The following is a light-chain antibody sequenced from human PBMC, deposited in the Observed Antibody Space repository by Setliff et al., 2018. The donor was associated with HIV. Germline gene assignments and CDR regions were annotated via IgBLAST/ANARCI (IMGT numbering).Light chain of an antibody. CDR1: SSDIGTYNL. CDR3: CSYAGSATWV. V-gene: IGLV2-23*01. CDR2: DYS. Sequence: QSALAQPASVSGSPGQSITISCTGTSSDIGTYNLVSWYQQYPGKAPKLMIYDYSKRPSGLSNRFSGSKSGNTASLTISGLQAEDEADYYCCSYAGSATWVFGGWTKGTVL. J-gene: IGLJ2*01.